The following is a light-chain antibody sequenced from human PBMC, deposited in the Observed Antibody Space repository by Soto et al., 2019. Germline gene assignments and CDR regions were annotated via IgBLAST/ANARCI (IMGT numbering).Light chain of an antibody. CDR2: AAS. J-gene: IGKJ4*01. V-gene: IGKV1D-13*01. Sequence: ALQLTQSPSSLSASVGDRVTITCRASQDISSSLAWYQQKPGKAPKVLISAASSLESGVPSRFSGSGSGTDFTLTITSLQPEDFATYYCQHFRDYPLTFGGGTKVEIK. CDR1: QDISSS. CDR3: QHFRDYPLT.